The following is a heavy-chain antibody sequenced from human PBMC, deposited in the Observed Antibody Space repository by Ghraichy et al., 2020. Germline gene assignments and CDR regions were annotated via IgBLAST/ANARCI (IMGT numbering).Heavy chain of an antibody. Sequence: ASVKVSCKASGYTFTSYGISWVRQAPGQGLEWMGWISAYNGNTNYAQKLQGRVTMTTDTSTSTAYMELRSLRSDDTAVYYCARVGYYDSSGYDAAFDPWGQGTLVTVSS. CDR1: GYTFTSYG. V-gene: IGHV1-18*04. D-gene: IGHD3-22*01. CDR3: ARVGYYDSSGYDAAFDP. CDR2: ISAYNGNT. J-gene: IGHJ5*02.